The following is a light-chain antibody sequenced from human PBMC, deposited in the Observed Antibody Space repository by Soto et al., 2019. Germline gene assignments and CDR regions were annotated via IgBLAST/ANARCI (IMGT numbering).Light chain of an antibody. J-gene: IGKJ2*01. CDR3: QQYNDYPYT. Sequence: DIQVTQSPSTLSASVGDRVIIACRASQTADKWVAWYQQKPGKAPNVLIYDASRLESGVPSRFSGSGSGTLFTLTISNLQPDDFATYYCQQYNDYPYTSGQGTKVEI. CDR1: QTADKW. V-gene: IGKV1-5*01. CDR2: DAS.